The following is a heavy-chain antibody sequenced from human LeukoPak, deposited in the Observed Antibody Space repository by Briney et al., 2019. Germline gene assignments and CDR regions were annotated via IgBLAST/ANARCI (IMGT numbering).Heavy chain of an antibody. CDR2: IYYSGST. V-gene: IGHV4-31*03. Sequence: SETLSLTCTVSGGSISSGGYYWSWIRQHPGKGLEWIGYIYYSGSTYYNPSLKSRVTISVDTSKNQFSLKLSSVTAADTAVYYCARSYDSSGYYGRFFDYWGQGTLDTVSS. J-gene: IGHJ4*02. D-gene: IGHD3-22*01. CDR1: GGSISSGGYY. CDR3: ARSYDSSGYYGRFFDY.